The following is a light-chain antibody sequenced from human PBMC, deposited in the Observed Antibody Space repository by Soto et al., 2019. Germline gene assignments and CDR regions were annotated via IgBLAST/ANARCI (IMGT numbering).Light chain of an antibody. CDR3: AAWDDSLNAVV. CDR2: SNN. Sequence: QLVLTQPPSASGTPGQRVIISCSGSSSNIGSNTVNWYQQLPGTAPKLLIYSNNQRPSGVPDRFSGSKSGTSASLAISGLQSEDEADYYCAAWDDSLNAVVFGGGTKLTVL. CDR1: SSNIGSNT. J-gene: IGLJ2*01. V-gene: IGLV1-44*01.